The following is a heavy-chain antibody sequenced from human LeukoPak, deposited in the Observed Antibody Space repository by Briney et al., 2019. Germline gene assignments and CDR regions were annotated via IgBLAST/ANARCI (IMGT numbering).Heavy chain of an antibody. J-gene: IGHJ6*03. CDR2: IWYDGSNK. V-gene: IGHV3-33*06. Sequence: GGSLRLSCAASGFTFSSYGMHWVRQAPGKGLEWVAVIWYDGSNKYYADSAKGRFTISRDNSKNTLYLQMNSLRAEDTAVYYCAKAPTFLYYMDVWGKGTTVTVSS. CDR3: AKAPTFLYYMDV. CDR1: GFTFSSYG.